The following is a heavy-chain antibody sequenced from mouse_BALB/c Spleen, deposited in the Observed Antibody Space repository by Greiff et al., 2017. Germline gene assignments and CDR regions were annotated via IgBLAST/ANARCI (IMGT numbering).Heavy chain of an antibody. CDR2: IYPGSGST. CDR3: TRKDY. CDR1: GYTFTSYW. J-gene: IGHJ2*01. V-gene: IGHV1S22*01. Sequence: LQQPGSELVRPAASVKLSCKASGYTFTSYWMHWVKQRPGQGLEWIGNIYPGSGSTNYDEKFKSKATLTVDTSSSTAYMQLSSLTSEDSAVYYCTRKDYWGQGTTLTVSS.